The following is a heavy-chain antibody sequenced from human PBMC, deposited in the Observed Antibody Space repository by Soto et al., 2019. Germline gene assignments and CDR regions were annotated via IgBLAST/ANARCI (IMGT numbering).Heavy chain of an antibody. V-gene: IGHV5-10-1*01. CDR2: IGTSVAYT. D-gene: IGHD3-22*01. CDR3: ARPTKEFYYDSSGSTKFCFDP. CDR1: GSSFTSYW. J-gene: IGHJ5*02. Sequence: GESLKISCTESGSSFTSYWIIWVRQIAGNVLEWLGRIGTSVAYTNFIPSVDGNGTISADKSINTAYQQWISLKASDTATYYCARPTKEFYYDSSGSTKFCFDPWGQGTLVTVSS.